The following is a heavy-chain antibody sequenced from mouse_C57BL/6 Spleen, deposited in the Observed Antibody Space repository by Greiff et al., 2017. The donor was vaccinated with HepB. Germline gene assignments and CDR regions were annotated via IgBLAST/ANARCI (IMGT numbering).Heavy chain of an antibody. Sequence: QSGAELVRPGASVTLSCKASGYTFTDYEMHWVKQTPVHGLEWIGAIDPETGGTAYNQKFKGKAILTADKSSSTAYMELRSLTSEDSAVYYCTREGIWGTWFAYWGQGTLVTVSA. CDR1: GYTFTDYE. D-gene: IGHD3-3*01. V-gene: IGHV1-15*01. CDR3: TREGIWGTWFAY. CDR2: IDPETGGT. J-gene: IGHJ3*01.